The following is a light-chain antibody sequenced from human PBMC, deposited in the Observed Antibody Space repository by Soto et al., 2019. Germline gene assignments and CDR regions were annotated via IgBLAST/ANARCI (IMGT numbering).Light chain of an antibody. J-gene: IGLJ1*01. V-gene: IGLV2-23*01. Sequence: HSVLTQPASVSVSPAQSITISCTGSRGAGGSYRLVSWYQCHPCKVPRLIIYEGSKRPSGVSNRFSGSEPCNTASLTTPGLQAEDEADYFCCSSAPGRTVVFGTGTKVTVL. CDR1: RGAGGSYRL. CDR2: EGS. CDR3: CSSAPGRTVV.